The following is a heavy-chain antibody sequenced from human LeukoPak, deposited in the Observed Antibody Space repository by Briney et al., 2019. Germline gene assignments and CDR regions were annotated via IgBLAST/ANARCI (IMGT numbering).Heavy chain of an antibody. D-gene: IGHD3-22*01. CDR2: ISSSSSTM. CDR1: GFTFSSYA. J-gene: IGHJ3*02. Sequence: GGSLRLSCAASGFTFSSYAMNWVRQAPGKGLEWVSYISSSSSTMYYAASVKGRFSISRDNAQNSLYLQMNSLRAEDTAVYYCVRDHHRRLYDSQARDTFDIWGQGTMVTVSS. V-gene: IGHV3-48*01. CDR3: VRDHHRRLYDSQARDTFDI.